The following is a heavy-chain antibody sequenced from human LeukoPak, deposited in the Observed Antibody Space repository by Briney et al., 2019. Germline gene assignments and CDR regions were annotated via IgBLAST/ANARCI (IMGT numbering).Heavy chain of an antibody. Sequence: PGGSLRLSCAASGFPLRNYAMSWVRQAPGKGLDWVSGINENGVYTYYADSVKGRFTISRDNPENTLYLHMSSLRAEDTAIYYCAKRSSGYYFDYWGPGTLVTVSS. V-gene: IGHV3-23*01. CDR1: GFPLRNYA. J-gene: IGHJ4*02. CDR2: INENGVYT. CDR3: AKRSSGYYFDY. D-gene: IGHD6-25*01.